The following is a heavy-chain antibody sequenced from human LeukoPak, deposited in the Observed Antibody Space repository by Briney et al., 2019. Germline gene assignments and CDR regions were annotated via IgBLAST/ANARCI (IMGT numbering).Heavy chain of an antibody. Sequence: PGGSLRLSCAASGFTFSSYGMHWVRQAPGKGLEWVAVIWYDGSNKYYADSVKGRFTISRDNSKNTLYLQMNSLRPEDTAVYHCAKDQSIAVTGTWDFWGQGTLVTVSS. CDR2: IWYDGSNK. V-gene: IGHV3-30*02. CDR1: GFTFSSYG. J-gene: IGHJ4*02. CDR3: AKDQSIAVTGTWDF. D-gene: IGHD6-19*01.